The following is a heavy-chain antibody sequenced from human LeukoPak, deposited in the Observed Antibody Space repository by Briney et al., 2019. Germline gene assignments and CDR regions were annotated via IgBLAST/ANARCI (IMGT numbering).Heavy chain of an antibody. Sequence: GGSLRLSCAASGFIFSSYPMNWVRQAPGKGLEWLSQITGSSDTIYYADSLKGRFTVSRDNAKNSPYLQMNSQRAEDTAVYYCARTIVGATGADYWGQGTLVTVSS. D-gene: IGHD1-26*01. CDR2: ITGSSDTI. J-gene: IGHJ4*02. V-gene: IGHV3-48*04. CDR3: ARTIVGATGADY. CDR1: GFIFSSYP.